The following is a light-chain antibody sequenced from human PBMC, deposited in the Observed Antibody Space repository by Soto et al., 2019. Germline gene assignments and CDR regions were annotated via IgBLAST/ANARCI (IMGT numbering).Light chain of an antibody. CDR3: QQLNSFPLT. J-gene: IGKJ4*01. CDR1: QGISSY. Sequence: DIRLTQSPAFLSASLGDRVTITCRASQGISSYSAWYQQKPGKAPKLLIYAASTLQSGVPSRFSGSGYGTEFNLTISSLQTEDFATYYCQQLNSFPLTFGGGTKVDIK. V-gene: IGKV1-9*01. CDR2: AAS.